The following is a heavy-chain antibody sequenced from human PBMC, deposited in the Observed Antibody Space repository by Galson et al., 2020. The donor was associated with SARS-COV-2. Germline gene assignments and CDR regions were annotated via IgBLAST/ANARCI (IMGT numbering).Heavy chain of an antibody. J-gene: IGHJ6*02. Sequence: GGSLRLSCAASGFIFSNHWVTWVRQAPGKGLEWVATINPDGGETNYVDSVEGRFTISRDNAKNSLYLQMNTLRADDTAVYFCAREWTTIVPCYTGQAYNYYGMDVWGQGTTVTVSS. V-gene: IGHV3-7*01. CDR2: INPDGGET. CDR1: GFIFSNHW. D-gene: IGHD3-16*02. CDR3: AREWTTIVPCYTGQAYNYYGMDV.